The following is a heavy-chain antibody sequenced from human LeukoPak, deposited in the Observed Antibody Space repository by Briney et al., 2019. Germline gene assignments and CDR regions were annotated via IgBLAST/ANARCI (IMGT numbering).Heavy chain of an antibody. CDR3: ARLGTYRGSSSVSDWFDP. Sequence: GGSLRLSCAASGFTFRSYSMNWVRQAPGKGLEWVSSISSSNSYIYYADSVKGRFTISRDNAKNSLYLQMNSLRAEDTAVYYCARLGTYRGSSSVSDWFDPWGQGTLVTVSS. D-gene: IGHD6-6*01. V-gene: IGHV3-21*01. CDR2: ISSSNSYI. J-gene: IGHJ5*02. CDR1: GFTFRSYS.